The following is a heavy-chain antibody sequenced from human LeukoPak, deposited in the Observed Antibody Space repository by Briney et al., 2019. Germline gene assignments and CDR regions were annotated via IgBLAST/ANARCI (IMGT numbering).Heavy chain of an antibody. J-gene: IGHJ1*01. CDR1: GFTFSSYA. Sequence: PGGSLRLSCAASGFTFSSYAMHWVRQAPGKGLEWVAVISYDGSNKYYADSVKGRFTISRDNSKNTLYLQMNSLRAEDTAVYYCARETPGYCSGTNPCGDFQHWGQGTLVTVSS. D-gene: IGHD2-2*01. CDR3: ARETPGYCSGTNPCGDFQH. V-gene: IGHV3-30-3*01. CDR2: ISYDGSNK.